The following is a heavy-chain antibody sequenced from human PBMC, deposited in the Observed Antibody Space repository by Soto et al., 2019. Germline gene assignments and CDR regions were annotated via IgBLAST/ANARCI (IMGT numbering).Heavy chain of an antibody. Sequence: SETLSLTCAVYGGSFSGYYWSWIRQPPGKGLEWIGEINHSGSTNYNPSLKSRVTISVDTSKNQFSLKLSSVTAADTAVYYCASPRPYSNYLIYWGQGTLVTVSS. V-gene: IGHV4-34*01. J-gene: IGHJ4*02. CDR3: ASPRPYSNYLIY. CDR2: INHSGST. D-gene: IGHD4-4*01. CDR1: GGSFSGYY.